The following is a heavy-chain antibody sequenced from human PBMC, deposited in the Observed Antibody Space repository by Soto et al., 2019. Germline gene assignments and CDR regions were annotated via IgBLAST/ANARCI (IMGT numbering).Heavy chain of an antibody. CDR2: IRGFSPYT. Sequence: GVSLTLSFTASVFPFSNYSMHWVRLAPGKGLEWVSGIRGFSPYTFYAESVKGRFTISRDNAKNSLYLQMNSLRAEDTAVYYCARDRGYDAHDYYYNAMDVWGQGTTVNVSS. CDR1: VFPFSNYS. CDR3: ARDRGYDAHDYYYNAMDV. V-gene: IGHV3-21*01. J-gene: IGHJ6*02. D-gene: IGHD3-10*01.